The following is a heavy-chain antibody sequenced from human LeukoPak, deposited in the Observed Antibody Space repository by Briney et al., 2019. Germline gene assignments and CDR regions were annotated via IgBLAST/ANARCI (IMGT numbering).Heavy chain of an antibody. CDR1: GYSFTSYW. Sequence: GESLKISCKGSGYSFTSYWIGWVLQMPGKGLEWMGIIYPGDSDTRYSPSFQGQVTISADKSISTAYLQWSSLKASDTAMYYCARRVVVPAATIAFDIWGQGTMVTVSS. CDR2: IYPGDSDT. J-gene: IGHJ3*02. CDR3: ARRVVVPAATIAFDI. D-gene: IGHD2-2*01. V-gene: IGHV5-51*01.